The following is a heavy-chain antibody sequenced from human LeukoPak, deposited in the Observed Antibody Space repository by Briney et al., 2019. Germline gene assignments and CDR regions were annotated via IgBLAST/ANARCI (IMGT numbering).Heavy chain of an antibody. Sequence: GGSLRLSCAASGFTVSSNYMSWVRQAPGKGLEWVSVIYSGGSTYYADSVKGRFTISRDNSKNTLYLQMNSLRAEDTAVYYCARVLADCSSTSCYYYYGMDVWGQGTTVTVSS. J-gene: IGHJ6*02. CDR3: ARVLADCSSTSCYYYYGMDV. CDR1: GFTVSSNY. D-gene: IGHD2-2*01. CDR2: IYSGGST. V-gene: IGHV3-53*01.